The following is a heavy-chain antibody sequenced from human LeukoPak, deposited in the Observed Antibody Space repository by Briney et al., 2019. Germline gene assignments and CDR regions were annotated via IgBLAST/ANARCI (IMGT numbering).Heavy chain of an antibody. CDR1: GGSFSGYY. CDR2: INHSGST. CDR3: AARPYSSGWYEGFRRFDY. J-gene: IGHJ4*02. Sequence: SETLSLTRAVNGGSFSGYYRSWIRQPPGKGLEWIGEINHSGSTNYNPSLKSRVTISVDTSKNQFSLKLSSVTAADTAVYYCAARPYSSGWYEGFRRFDYWGQGTLVTVSS. D-gene: IGHD6-19*01. V-gene: IGHV4-34*01.